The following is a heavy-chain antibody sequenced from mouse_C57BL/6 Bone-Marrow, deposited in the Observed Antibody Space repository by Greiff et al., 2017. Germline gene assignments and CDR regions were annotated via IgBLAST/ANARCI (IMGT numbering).Heavy chain of an antibody. Sequence: VQLVESGPELVKPGASVKISCKASGYAFSSSWMHWVKQRPGKGLEWIGRIYPGDGDTNYNGKFKGKATLTADKSSSTAYMQLSSLTSEDSAVYFCARRDSSGSYYYAMDYWGQGTSVTVSS. CDR1: GYAFSSSW. D-gene: IGHD3-2*02. J-gene: IGHJ4*01. CDR2: IYPGDGDT. V-gene: IGHV1-82*01. CDR3: ARRDSSGSYYYAMDY.